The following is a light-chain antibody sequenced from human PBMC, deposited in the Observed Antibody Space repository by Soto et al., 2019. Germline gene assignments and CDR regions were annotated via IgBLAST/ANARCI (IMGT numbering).Light chain of an antibody. CDR1: QDINNW. CDR2: TTS. CDR3: QQANSFPLT. Sequence: DIQVTQSPSSVSASVGDRVTITCRASQDINNWLAWYQQKPGKAPKLLIYTTSNLQCGVPSRFSGSGSGTDFTLTINSLQPEDFATYYCQQANSFPLTFGGGTKVEIK. J-gene: IGKJ4*01. V-gene: IGKV1D-12*01.